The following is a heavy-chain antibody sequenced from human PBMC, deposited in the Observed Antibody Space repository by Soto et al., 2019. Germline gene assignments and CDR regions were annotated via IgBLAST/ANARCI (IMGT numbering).Heavy chain of an antibody. Sequence: EVLLLESGGGLVQPGGSLRLSCEASGFSFSSFAMNWVRQAPGKGLEWVSAIGDSGASPYYADSVKGRFTISRDNSRNTLYLQLNSLRAEDTAVYYCAKGVELNVCGNGTTVTVSS. J-gene: IGHJ6*04. CDR1: GFSFSSFA. D-gene: IGHD1-26*01. CDR2: IGDSGASP. V-gene: IGHV3-23*01. CDR3: AKGVELNV.